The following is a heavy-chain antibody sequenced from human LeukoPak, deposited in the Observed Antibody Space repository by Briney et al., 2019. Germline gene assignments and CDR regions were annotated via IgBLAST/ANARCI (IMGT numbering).Heavy chain of an antibody. D-gene: IGHD1-1*01. J-gene: IGHJ3*02. CDR3: ATRTTGTTDALDI. CDR1: GYTLTELP. CDR2: FDPEDGET. V-gene: IGHV1-24*01. Sequence: ASVKVSCNVFGYTLTELPIHWVRQAPGKGLEWVGGFDPEDGETTYAQKFQGRVTMTEDTSTDTAYMEVSGLRSEDTAVSYCATRTTGTTDALDIWGQGTMVTVSS.